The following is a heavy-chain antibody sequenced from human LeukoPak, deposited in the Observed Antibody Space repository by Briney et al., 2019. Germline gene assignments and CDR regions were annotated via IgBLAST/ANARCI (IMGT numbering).Heavy chain of an antibody. D-gene: IGHD3-10*01. CDR1: GGSISSYY. Sequence: PSETLSLTCTVSGGSISSYYWSWIRQPAGKGLEWIGRIYTSGSTNYNPSLKSRVTISVDTSKNQFSLKLSSVTAADTAVYYCASTMVRGVIIDPTYYYYYYMDVWGKGTTVTISS. V-gene: IGHV4-4*07. CDR2: IYTSGST. CDR3: ASTMVRGVIIDPTYYYYYYMDV. J-gene: IGHJ6*03.